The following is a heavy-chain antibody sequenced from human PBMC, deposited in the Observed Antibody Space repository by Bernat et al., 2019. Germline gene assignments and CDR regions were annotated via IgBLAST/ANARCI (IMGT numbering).Heavy chain of an antibody. CDR3: ARDPDVYGDSFTWFDS. CDR2: INPKSGGT. V-gene: IGHV1-2*02. J-gene: IGHJ5*01. Sequence: QVQLVQSGAEVKKPGASVKVSCKASGYTFTGYYMHWVRQAPGQGPEWMGWINPKSGGTNYAQKFQGRVTMTRDTSISTVYMEVSRLRSDDTAVYYCARDPDVYGDSFTWFDSWGQGTLVTVSS. CDR1: GYTFTGYY. D-gene: IGHD4-17*01.